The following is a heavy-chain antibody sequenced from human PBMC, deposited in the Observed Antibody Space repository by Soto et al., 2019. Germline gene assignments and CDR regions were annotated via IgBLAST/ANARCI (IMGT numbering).Heavy chain of an antibody. J-gene: IGHJ6*02. CDR1: GFTFSSYA. CDR3: VKEIGYSYGMDV. D-gene: IGHD5-18*01. Sequence: GGSLRLSCSASGFTFSSYAMHWVRQAPGKGLEYVSAISSNGGSTYYADSVKGRFTIPRDNSKNTLYLQMSSLRAEDTAVYYCVKEIGYSYGMDVWGQGTTVTVSS. CDR2: ISSNGGST. V-gene: IGHV3-64D*08.